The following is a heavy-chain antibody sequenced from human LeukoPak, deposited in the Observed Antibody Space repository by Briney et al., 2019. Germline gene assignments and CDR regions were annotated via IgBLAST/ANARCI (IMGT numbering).Heavy chain of an antibody. V-gene: IGHV3-33*06. D-gene: IGHD3-22*01. CDR2: IWYDGSNK. Sequence: GGSLRLSCAASGFTFSSYGMHWVRQAPGKGLEWVAVIWYDGSNKYYADSVKGRFTISRGNSKNALYLQMNSLRAEDTAVYYCAKDTPSGYYSYWGQGTLVTVSS. CDR1: GFTFSSYG. CDR3: AKDTPSGYYSY. J-gene: IGHJ4*02.